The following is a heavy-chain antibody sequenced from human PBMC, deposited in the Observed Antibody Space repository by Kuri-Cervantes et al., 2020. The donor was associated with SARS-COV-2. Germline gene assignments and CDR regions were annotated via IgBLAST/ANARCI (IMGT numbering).Heavy chain of an antibody. CDR1: GGSISSSNW. CDR3: AREDGLWFDP. CDR2: IYYSGST. D-gene: IGHD3/OR15-3a*01. V-gene: IGHV4-61*01. J-gene: IGHJ5*02. Sequence: SQTLSLTCAVSGGSISSSNWWSWIRQPPGKGLEWIGYIYYSGSTNYNPSLKSRVTISVDTSKNQFSLKLSSVTAADTAVYYCAREDGLWFDPWGQGTLVTVSS.